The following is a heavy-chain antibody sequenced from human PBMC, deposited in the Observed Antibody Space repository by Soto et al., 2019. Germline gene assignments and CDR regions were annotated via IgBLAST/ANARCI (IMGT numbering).Heavy chain of an antibody. CDR1: GFTFSDHY. CDR2: ISSSGDTI. CDR3: ARELGYGSGGRCYAANDY. Sequence: QVQLVESGGGLVKPGGSLRLSCAASGFTFSDHYMTWIRQAPGKGLEWISYISSSGDTIYYADSVKGRFTISRDNARNSLYLQMNSLRAEDTAVYYCARELGYGSGGRCYAANDYWGQGTLVTVSS. D-gene: IGHD2-15*01. V-gene: IGHV3-11*01. J-gene: IGHJ4*02.